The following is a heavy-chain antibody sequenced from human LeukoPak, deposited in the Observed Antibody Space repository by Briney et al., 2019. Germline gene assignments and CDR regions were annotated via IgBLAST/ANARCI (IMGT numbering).Heavy chain of an antibody. CDR2: FNPSGGST. Sequence: GPSLKSSCRAFGYTFTTYFWPWVRRAPDQGLRWLGKFNPSGGSTSYAQKFQGRVTMTRDTSTSTVYMELSSLRSEDTAVYYCARGHSSGWYVMEYYYGMDVWGQGTTVTVSS. J-gene: IGHJ6*02. CDR1: GYTFTTYF. V-gene: IGHV1-46*01. CDR3: ARGHSSGWYVMEYYYGMDV. D-gene: IGHD6-19*01.